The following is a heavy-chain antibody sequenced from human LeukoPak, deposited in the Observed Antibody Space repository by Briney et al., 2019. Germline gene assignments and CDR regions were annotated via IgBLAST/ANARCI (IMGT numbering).Heavy chain of an antibody. V-gene: IGHV3-33*01. J-gene: IGHJ6*03. CDR1: GFTFSSYG. CDR2: IWYDGSKK. CDR3: ARVGYSSSWYTRNYYYYYYMDV. D-gene: IGHD6-13*01. Sequence: HGGSLRLSCAASGFTFSSYGMHWVRQAPGKGLEWVAVIWYDGSKKYYADSVKGRFTISRDNSKNTLCLQMNSLRADDTAVYYCARVGYSSSWYTRNYYYYYYMDVWGKGTTVTVSS.